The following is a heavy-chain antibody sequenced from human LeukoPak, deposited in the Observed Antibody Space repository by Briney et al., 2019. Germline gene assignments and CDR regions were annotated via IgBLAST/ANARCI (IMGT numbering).Heavy chain of an antibody. D-gene: IGHD2-15*01. CDR1: GGSFSGYY. CDR3: ARDDVRCSGGSCYTDSAFDI. V-gene: IGHV4-34*01. Sequence: SETLSLTCAVYGGSFSGYYWSWIRQPPGKGLEWIGEINHSGSTNYNPSLKSRVTISVDTSKNQFSLKLSSVTAADTAVYYCARDDVRCSGGSCYTDSAFDIWGQGTMVTVSS. J-gene: IGHJ3*02. CDR2: INHSGST.